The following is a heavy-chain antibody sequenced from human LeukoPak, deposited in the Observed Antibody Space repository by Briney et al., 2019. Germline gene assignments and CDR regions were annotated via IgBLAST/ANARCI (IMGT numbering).Heavy chain of an antibody. CDR1: GGSFSGYY. V-gene: IGHV4-34*01. Sequence: SETLSLTCAVYGGSFSGYYWSWIRQPPGKGLEWIGEINHSGSTNYNPSLKSRVTISVDTSKNQFSLKLSSVTAADTAVYYCARGRLRYFDWLLVPNYYGMDVWGQGTTVTVSS. J-gene: IGHJ6*02. D-gene: IGHD3-9*01. CDR2: INHSGST. CDR3: ARGRLRYFDWLLVPNYYGMDV.